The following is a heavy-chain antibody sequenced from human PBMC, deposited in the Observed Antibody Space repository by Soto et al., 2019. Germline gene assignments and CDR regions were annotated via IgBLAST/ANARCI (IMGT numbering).Heavy chain of an antibody. Sequence: SETLSLTCTVSGGSISSYYWSWIRQPPGKGLEWIGYIYYSGSTNYNPSIKSRVTITVDTSKNQFSLKLSSVTAADTAVYYCARVPNSFSYYYMDVWGKGTTVTVSS. CDR1: GGSISSYY. CDR2: IYYSGST. CDR3: ARVPNSFSYYYMDV. V-gene: IGHV4-59*01. D-gene: IGHD1-7*01. J-gene: IGHJ6*03.